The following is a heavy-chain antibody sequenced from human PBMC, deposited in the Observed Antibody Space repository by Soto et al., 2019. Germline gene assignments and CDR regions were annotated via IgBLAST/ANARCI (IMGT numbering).Heavy chain of an antibody. D-gene: IGHD2-8*01. CDR3: VSQRTSVLTQAYFDY. Sequence: SETLSLTCTVSGGSVSNSNYYWGWIRQSPGKGLEWIGSVYYRGRSYSKSSVKSRVTISVDTSKNQFSLNLNSVTASDTAVYCCVSQRTSVLTQAYFDYWGPGALVTVSS. V-gene: IGHV4-39*01. CDR2: VYYRGRS. CDR1: GGSVSNSNYY. J-gene: IGHJ4*02.